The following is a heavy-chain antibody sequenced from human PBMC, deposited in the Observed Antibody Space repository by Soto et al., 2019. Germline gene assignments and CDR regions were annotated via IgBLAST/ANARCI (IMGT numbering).Heavy chain of an antibody. V-gene: IGHV4-4*02. CDR2: IYHSGST. D-gene: IGHD3-22*01. CDR3: ASMGQHYYTTAHRRDAFDI. J-gene: IGHJ3*02. CDR1: GGSISSSNW. Sequence: QVQLQESGPGLVKPSGTLSLTCAVSGGSISSSNWWSWVRQPPGKGLEWIGEIYHSGSTNYNPSLKSRVTISVDKSKNQFSLKLSSVTAADTAVYYCASMGQHYYTTAHRRDAFDIWGQGTMVTVSS.